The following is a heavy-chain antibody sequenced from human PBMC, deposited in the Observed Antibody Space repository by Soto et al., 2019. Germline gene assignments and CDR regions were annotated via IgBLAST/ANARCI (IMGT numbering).Heavy chain of an antibody. V-gene: IGHV1-18*01. CDR1: GYIFTSYG. CDR2: ISPNNGDT. J-gene: IGHJ5*02. Sequence: QVQLVQSGPEVKKPGASVKVSCKASGYIFTSYGITWVRQAPGQGLEWMGWISPNNGDTNYAQKLQGRVTMTTDTSTSTVYMELRSLRSDDTAVYYCARVVVEAGNWFDPWGQGTLVTVSS. D-gene: IGHD2-15*01. CDR3: ARVVVEAGNWFDP.